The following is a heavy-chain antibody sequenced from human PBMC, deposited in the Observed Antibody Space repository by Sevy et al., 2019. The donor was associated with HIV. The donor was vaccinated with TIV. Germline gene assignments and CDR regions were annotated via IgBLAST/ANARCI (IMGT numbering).Heavy chain of an antibody. CDR1: GYTFTGYY. CDR2: INPNSGGT. J-gene: IGHJ5*02. V-gene: IGHV1-2*02. D-gene: IGHD3-22*01. CDR3: ARGFYYYARSGYYWP. Sequence: ASVKVSCKASGYTFTGYYMHWVRQAPGQGLEWMGWINPNSGGTNYAQKFQGRVTMTRDTSISTAYMELSRLRSDDTAVYYCARGFYYYARSGYYWPWGQGTLVTVSS.